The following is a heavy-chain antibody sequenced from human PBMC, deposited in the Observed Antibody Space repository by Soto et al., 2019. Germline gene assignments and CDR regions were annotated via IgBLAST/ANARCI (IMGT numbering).Heavy chain of an antibody. D-gene: IGHD2-21*01. V-gene: IGHV4-30-4*01. CDR2: ISYSGST. CDR1: GGSISSGNYY. J-gene: IGHJ4*02. CDR3: ARNFGGYNQFYY. Sequence: SETLSLTCTVSGGSISSGNYYWSWIRQPPGKGLEWIGFISYSGSTYYNASLKSRVTISVDTSKNQFSLKLSSLTAADTAVYYCARNFGGYNQFYYWGQGTQVTVSS.